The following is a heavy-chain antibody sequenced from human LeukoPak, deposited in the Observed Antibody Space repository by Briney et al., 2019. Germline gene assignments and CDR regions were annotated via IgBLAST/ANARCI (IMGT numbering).Heavy chain of an antibody. CDR1: GYTFTSYG. V-gene: IGHV1-18*01. CDR2: ISAYNGNT. Sequence: ASVKVSCKASGYTFTSYGISWVRQAPGQGLEWMGWISAYNGNTNYAQKLQGRVTMTRDTSISTAYMELSRLRSDDTAVYYCARNKEGKSLDNWGQGTLVTVSS. CDR3: ARNKEGKSLDN. J-gene: IGHJ4*02.